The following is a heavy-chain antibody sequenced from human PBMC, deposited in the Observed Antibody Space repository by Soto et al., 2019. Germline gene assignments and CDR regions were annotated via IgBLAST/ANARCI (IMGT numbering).Heavy chain of an antibody. Sequence: EVQLLESGGGLVQPGGSLRLSCETSGFSFNSYAMTWVRQAPGMGLEWVAVINYNSRATFHAQSVKGRFTISRDNSRNTVFLQMDRLRAEDTAVYYCVKQRGSGKTYCYNMDVWGLGTTVIVSS. J-gene: IGHJ6*02. V-gene: IGHV3-23*01. D-gene: IGHD3-10*01. CDR3: VKQRGSGKTYCYNMDV. CDR2: INYNSRAT. CDR1: GFSFNSYA.